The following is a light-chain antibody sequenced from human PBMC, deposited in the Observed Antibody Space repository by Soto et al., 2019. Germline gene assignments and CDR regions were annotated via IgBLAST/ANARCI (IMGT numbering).Light chain of an antibody. J-gene: IGKJ1*01. CDR2: GTS. V-gene: IGKV1-39*01. CDR3: QQSYSSSWT. Sequence: DIQMTQSPSSLSASVGDRVTITCRASQSISNLLNWYQHKPGKAPKLLIYGTSTLQSWVPSRFSGSGSGTDFTITISSLQHEDFATYDCQQSYSSSWTFGQGTKVEIK. CDR1: QSISNL.